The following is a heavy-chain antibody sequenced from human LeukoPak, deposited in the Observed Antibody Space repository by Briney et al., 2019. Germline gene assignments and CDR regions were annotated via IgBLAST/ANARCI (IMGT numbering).Heavy chain of an antibody. CDR2: INSDESNT. CDR3: ARSYYDSSGYYFGDAFDI. V-gene: IGHV3-74*01. CDR1: GFNFSSYW. D-gene: IGHD3-22*01. J-gene: IGHJ3*02. Sequence: PGGPLRLSCAASGFNFSSYWMHWVRQAPGKGLVWVSRINSDESNTNYADSVRGRFTISRDNAKNRLYLQMNSLRAEDTAMYYCARSYYDSSGYYFGDAFDIWGHGTMVTVSS.